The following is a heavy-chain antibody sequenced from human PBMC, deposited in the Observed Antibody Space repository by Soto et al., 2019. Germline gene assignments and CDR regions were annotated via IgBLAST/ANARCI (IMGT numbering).Heavy chain of an antibody. V-gene: IGHV4-38-2*02. CDR3: ARESRAVAGTRWFDP. CDR1: GDSISSGYY. D-gene: IGHD6-19*01. Sequence: SETLSLTCAVSGDSISSGYYWAWIRQPPGKGLEWIGNIYYSGTTNYNPSLNSRVTISVDTSKNQFSLKLSSVTAADTAVYYCARESRAVAGTRWFDPWGQGTLVTVSS. CDR2: IYYSGTT. J-gene: IGHJ5*02.